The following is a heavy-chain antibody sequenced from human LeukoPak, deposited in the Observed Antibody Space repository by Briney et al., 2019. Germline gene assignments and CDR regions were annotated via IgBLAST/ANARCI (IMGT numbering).Heavy chain of an antibody. J-gene: IGHJ4*02. CDR1: GFIFSNAW. CDR2: ISGSGGST. D-gene: IGHD3-22*01. Sequence: GGSLRLSCAASGFIFSNAWMNWVRQGPGKGLEWVSAISGSGGSTYYADSVKGRFTISRDNSKNTLYLQMNSLRAEDTAVYYCAKDATVVIPWYFDYWGQGTLVTVSS. CDR3: AKDATVVIPWYFDY. V-gene: IGHV3-23*01.